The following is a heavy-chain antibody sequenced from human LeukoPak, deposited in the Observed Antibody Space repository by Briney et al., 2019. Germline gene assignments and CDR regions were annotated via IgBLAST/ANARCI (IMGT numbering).Heavy chain of an antibody. D-gene: IGHD1-20*01. V-gene: IGHV4-59*01. CDR2: IYYSGST. CDR3: ARGYNWNDVGYYYMDV. Sequence: PSQTLSLTCTVSGGSISSYYWSWIRQPPGKRLEWIGYIYYSGSTNYNPSLKSRVTISVDTSKNQFSLKLSSVTAADTAVYYCARGYNWNDVGYYYMDVWGKGTTVTVSS. CDR1: GGSISSYY. J-gene: IGHJ6*03.